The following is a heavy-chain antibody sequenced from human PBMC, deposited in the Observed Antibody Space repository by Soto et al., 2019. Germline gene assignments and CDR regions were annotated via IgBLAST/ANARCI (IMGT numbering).Heavy chain of an antibody. D-gene: IGHD6-13*01. J-gene: IGHJ4*02. CDR1: GFTFSSYG. V-gene: IGHV3-33*01. Sequence: QVQLVESGGGVVQPGRSLGLSCAASGFTFSSYGMHWVRQAPGKGLEWVAVIWYDGSNKYYADAVKGRFTISRDNSKNTVDLQMNSLRVEDTAVYYCARGLQSSSWYLFWGQGTLVTVSS. CDR3: ARGLQSSSWYLF. CDR2: IWYDGSNK.